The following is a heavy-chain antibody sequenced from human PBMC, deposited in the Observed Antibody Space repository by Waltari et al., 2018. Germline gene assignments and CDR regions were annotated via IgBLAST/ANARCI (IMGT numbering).Heavy chain of an antibody. CDR3: ARERAEIFEWERRYYGMDV. D-gene: IGHD3-3*01. V-gene: IGHV4-39*02. Sequence: QLQLQESGPGLVKPSETLSLTCTVSGGSISSSSYYWGWISQPQGKGLEWIGSIYYRGSTYDNPYLKIRVTISVDTSKNQFSLKLSAVTAADTAVYYCARERAEIFEWERRYYGMDVWGQGTTVTVSS. CDR1: GGSISSSSYY. CDR2: IYYRGST. J-gene: IGHJ6*02.